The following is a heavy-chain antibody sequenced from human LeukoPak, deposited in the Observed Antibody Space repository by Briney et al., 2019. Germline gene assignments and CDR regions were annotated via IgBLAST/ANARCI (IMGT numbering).Heavy chain of an antibody. V-gene: IGHV4-59*01. CDR3: ARAYYYGSGSYGLDY. CDR2: IYSSGST. CDR1: GGSISSYY. J-gene: IGHJ4*02. D-gene: IGHD3-10*01. Sequence: KSSETLSLTCTVSGGSISSYYWSWNRQPPGKGLEWIGYIYSSGSTNYNPSLKSRLTISVDASKNQFSLKLTSVTAADTAVYYCARAYYYGSGSYGLDYWGQGTLVTVSS.